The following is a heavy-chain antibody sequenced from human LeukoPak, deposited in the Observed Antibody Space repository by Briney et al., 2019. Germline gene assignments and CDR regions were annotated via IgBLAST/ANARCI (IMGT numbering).Heavy chain of an antibody. CDR3: VSRGRSNWQKGPVDY. D-gene: IGHD1-1*01. CDR2: ISGSGGST. Sequence: GGSLRLSCAASGFTFSSYAMSWVRQAPGKGLEWVSAISGSGGSTYYADSVKGRFTISRDNSKNTLYLQMNSLRAEDTAVYYCVSRGRSNWQKGPVDYWGQGTLVTVSS. CDR1: GFTFSSYA. V-gene: IGHV3-23*01. J-gene: IGHJ4*02.